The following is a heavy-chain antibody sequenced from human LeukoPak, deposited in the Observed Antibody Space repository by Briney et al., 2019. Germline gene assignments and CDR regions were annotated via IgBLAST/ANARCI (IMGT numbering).Heavy chain of an antibody. D-gene: IGHD3-10*01. CDR3: ANLLWFGELPDAFDI. CDR1: GFTFSSYA. V-gene: IGHV3-23*01. J-gene: IGHJ3*02. Sequence: GGSLRLSCAASGFTFSSYAMSWVRQAPGKGLEWVSAISGSGGSTYYADPVKGRFTISRDNSKNTLYLQMNSLRAEDTAVYYCANLLWFGELPDAFDIWGQGTMVTVSS. CDR2: ISGSGGST.